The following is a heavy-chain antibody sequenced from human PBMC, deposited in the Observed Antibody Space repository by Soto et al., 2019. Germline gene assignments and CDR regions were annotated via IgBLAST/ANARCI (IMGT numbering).Heavy chain of an antibody. CDR3: ARAVRNSSGWYFDY. J-gene: IGHJ4*02. V-gene: IGHV4-31*03. D-gene: IGHD6-19*01. CDR2: IYYSGST. Sequence: SETLSLTCTVSGGSISSGGYYWSWIRQHPGKGLEWIGYIYYSGSTYYNPSLKSRVTISVDTSKNQFSLKLSSVTAADTAVYYCARAVRNSSGWYFDYWGQGTLVTVSS. CDR1: GGSISSGGYY.